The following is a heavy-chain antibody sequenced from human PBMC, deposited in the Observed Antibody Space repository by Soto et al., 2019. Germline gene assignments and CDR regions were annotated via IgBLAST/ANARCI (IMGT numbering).Heavy chain of an antibody. Sequence: QVQLVQSGAEVKKPGASVKVSCKASGYTFTSYAMHWVRQAPGQRLEWMGWINAGNGNTKYSQKFQGRVTITRDTSASTAYVELSSLRSEDTAVYYCARDRIAARPGYYYMDVWGKGTTVTVSS. CDR1: GYTFTSYA. CDR3: ARDRIAARPGYYYMDV. V-gene: IGHV1-3*01. CDR2: INAGNGNT. J-gene: IGHJ6*03. D-gene: IGHD6-6*01.